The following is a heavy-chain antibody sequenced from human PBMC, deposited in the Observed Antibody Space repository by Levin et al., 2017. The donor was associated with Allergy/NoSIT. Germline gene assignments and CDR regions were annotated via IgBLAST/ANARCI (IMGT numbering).Heavy chain of an antibody. J-gene: IGHJ4*02. CDR3: AARVFDY. CDR2: ISNGGTDG. V-gene: IGHV3-30*03. Sequence: PGGSLRLSCLVSGLDFNSYGMNWVRQARGKGLEWVALISNGGTDGFYADSVRGRFTISRDNSKSTLYLQMNNVRPDDTGVYYCAARVFDYWGQGTLVTVSS. CDR1: GLDFNSYG.